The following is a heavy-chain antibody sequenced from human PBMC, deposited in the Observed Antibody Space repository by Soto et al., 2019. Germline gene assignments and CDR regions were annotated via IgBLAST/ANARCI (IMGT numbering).Heavy chain of an antibody. J-gene: IGHJ4*02. CDR3: ARGWIEYSSSHFDH. V-gene: IGHV4-4*07. Sequence: SETLSLTCTVSGGSISGYYWSWIRQPAGKGLEWVGRIYSSGSMNYNPSLKSRVTMSEDASKNQVSLKLTSVTAADTAVYYCARGWIEYSSSHFDHWGQGTLVTVSS. CDR1: GGSISGYY. CDR2: IYSSGSM. D-gene: IGHD6-6*01.